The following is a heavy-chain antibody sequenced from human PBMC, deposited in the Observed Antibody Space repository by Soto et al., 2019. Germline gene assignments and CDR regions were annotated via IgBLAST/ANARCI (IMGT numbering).Heavy chain of an antibody. CDR2: ILPIFTTA. Sequence: QVQLVQSGAEVKKPGSSVKVSCKASGGTFSNYAFSWVRQAPGQGLEWMGGILPIFTTATYAPKFQDRVTITAYESTSTVYMDLSSLRSEDTALYYCAKDIGFQQHLFVFDNWGQGTLVTVSS. J-gene: IGHJ4*02. V-gene: IGHV1-69*01. CDR1: GGTFSNYA. D-gene: IGHD6-13*01. CDR3: AKDIGFQQHLFVFDN.